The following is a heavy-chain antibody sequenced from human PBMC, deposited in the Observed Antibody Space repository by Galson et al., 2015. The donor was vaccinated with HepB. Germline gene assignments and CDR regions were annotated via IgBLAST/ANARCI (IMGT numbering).Heavy chain of an antibody. V-gene: IGHV3-74*01. CDR2: INSDGSST. CDR1: GFTFSSYV. CDR3: HTTTVTTGYYAMDV. Sequence: SLRLSCAASGFTFSSYVMHWVRQAPGKGLVWVSRINSDGSSTGYADSVEGRFTISRDNAKNTLFLQMNSLRAEDTAVYYCHTTTVTTGYYAMDVWGQGTTVTVSS. J-gene: IGHJ6*02. D-gene: IGHD4-17*01.